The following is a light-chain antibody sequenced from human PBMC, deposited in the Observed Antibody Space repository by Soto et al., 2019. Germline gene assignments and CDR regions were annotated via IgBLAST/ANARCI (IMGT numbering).Light chain of an antibody. CDR1: QGIRNP. V-gene: IGKV1-13*02. Sequence: AIQLTQSPSSLSASVGDRVTITCRASQGIRNPLAWYQQKPGKGPKLLIYLASTLQSGVPSRFSCSGSGTDFTLTISSLQPEDFATYYCQQFDSYPITFGQGTRLEIK. CDR2: LAS. J-gene: IGKJ5*01. CDR3: QQFDSYPIT.